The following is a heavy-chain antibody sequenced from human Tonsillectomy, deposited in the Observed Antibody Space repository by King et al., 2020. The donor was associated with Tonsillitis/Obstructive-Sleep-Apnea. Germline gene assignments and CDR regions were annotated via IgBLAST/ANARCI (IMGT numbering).Heavy chain of an antibody. Sequence: VQLVESGGGVVQPGRSLRLSCAASGFTFSSDAMHWVRQAPGKGLEWVAVISFDGSIKYYADSVRGRFTISRDNSKNTLYLQMNSLRTEDTAVYYCARGPRGVRYHIRNLFDHWGQGTLVTVSS. CDR1: GFTFSSDA. CDR2: ISFDGSIK. J-gene: IGHJ5*02. CDR3: ARGPRGVRYHIRNLFDH. D-gene: IGHD3-10*02. V-gene: IGHV3-30*04.